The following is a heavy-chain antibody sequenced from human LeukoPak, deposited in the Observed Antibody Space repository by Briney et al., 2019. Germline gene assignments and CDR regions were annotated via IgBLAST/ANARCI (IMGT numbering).Heavy chain of an antibody. J-gene: IGHJ4*02. D-gene: IGHD1-26*01. Sequence: PGGSLRLSCAASGFTFSNYWMTWVRQAPGKGLEGVGNIKQDGSEKYYVDSVKGRFTISRDNAKNSLYLQMNSLRAEDTAVYYCARAGKWELAHPFYYWGQGTLVTVSS. CDR1: GFTFSNYW. CDR3: ARAGKWELAHPFYY. V-gene: IGHV3-7*01. CDR2: IKQDGSEK.